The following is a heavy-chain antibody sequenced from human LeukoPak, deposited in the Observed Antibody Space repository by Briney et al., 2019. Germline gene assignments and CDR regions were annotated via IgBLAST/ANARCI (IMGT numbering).Heavy chain of an antibody. Sequence: PGGSLRLSCEASGFTFNNYVMTWVRQAPGKGLEWVSAISGSGGSTYYADSVKGRFTISRDNSKNTLYLQMNSLRAEDTAVYYCARGKRQRGSGWYYYYYMDVWGKGTTVTISS. CDR2: ISGSGGST. CDR3: ARGKRQRGSGWYYYYYMDV. D-gene: IGHD6-19*01. V-gene: IGHV3-23*01. CDR1: GFTFNNYV. J-gene: IGHJ6*03.